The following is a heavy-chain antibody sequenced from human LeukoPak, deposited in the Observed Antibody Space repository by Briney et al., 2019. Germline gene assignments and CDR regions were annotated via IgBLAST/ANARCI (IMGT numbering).Heavy chain of an antibody. Sequence: GRSLRLSCAASGFTFSSYAMSWVRQAPGKGLEWVSAISGSGGSTYYADSVKGRFTISRDNSKNTLYLQMNSLRAEDTAVYYCARGDSLAVAGLYFDYWGQGTLVTVSS. D-gene: IGHD6-19*01. V-gene: IGHV3-23*01. CDR2: ISGSGGST. CDR1: GFTFSSYA. CDR3: ARGDSLAVAGLYFDY. J-gene: IGHJ4*02.